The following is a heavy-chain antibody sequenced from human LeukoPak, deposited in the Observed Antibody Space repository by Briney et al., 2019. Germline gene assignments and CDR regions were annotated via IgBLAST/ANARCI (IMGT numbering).Heavy chain of an antibody. CDR2: ISSSGSTI. J-gene: IGHJ6*03. Sequence: PGGSLRLSCAASGFTFSSYEMNWVRQAPGKGLEWVSYISSSGSTIYYADSVKGRFTISRDNAKNSLFLQMDSLRVEDTVVYYCARDYASEYMDVWGKGTTVTVSS. CDR1: GFTFSSYE. V-gene: IGHV3-48*03. D-gene: IGHD3-16*01. CDR3: ARDYASEYMDV.